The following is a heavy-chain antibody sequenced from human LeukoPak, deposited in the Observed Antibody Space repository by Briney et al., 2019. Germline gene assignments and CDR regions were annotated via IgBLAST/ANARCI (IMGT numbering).Heavy chain of an antibody. CDR1: GFTFSSYW. D-gene: IGHD5-18*01. V-gene: IGHV3-53*01. CDR3: ARDFYTAMVTD. CDR2: IYSGGST. J-gene: IGHJ4*02. Sequence: PGGSLRLSCAASGFTFSSYWMSWVRQAPGKGLEWVSVIYSGGSTYYADSVKGRFTISRDNSKNTLYLQMNSLRAEDTAVYYCARDFYTAMVTDWGQGTLVTVSS.